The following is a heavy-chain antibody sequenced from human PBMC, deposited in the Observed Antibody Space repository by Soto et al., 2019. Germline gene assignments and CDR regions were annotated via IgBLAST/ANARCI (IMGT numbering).Heavy chain of an antibody. CDR2: ISSGSSYI. D-gene: IGHD2-15*01. J-gene: IGHJ6*02. CDR1: GFTFSSYN. CDR3: ARERGSKSMDV. Sequence: GESLKISCAASGFTFSSYNMNWVRQAPGKGLEWVSSISSGSSYIFYADSVKGRFTISRDNAKTSLFLQMNSLRAEDTAVYYCARERGSKSMDVWGQGTTVTVSS. V-gene: IGHV3-21*04.